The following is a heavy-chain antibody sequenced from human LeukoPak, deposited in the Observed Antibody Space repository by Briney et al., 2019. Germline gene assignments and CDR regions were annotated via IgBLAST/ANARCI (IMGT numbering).Heavy chain of an antibody. CDR2: MFYSGSP. Sequence: PSETLSLTCTVSGDSVSSGDYYWSWIRQPPGKGLEWIGHMFYSGSPYYNPSLKSRVTMSIDTSKNQFSLKLSSVTAADTAVYYCARAMKRMVRGAHMGGYYFDYWGQGTLVTVSS. D-gene: IGHD3-10*01. CDR3: ARAMKRMVRGAHMGGYYFDY. CDR1: GDSVSSGDYY. J-gene: IGHJ4*02. V-gene: IGHV4-30-4*01.